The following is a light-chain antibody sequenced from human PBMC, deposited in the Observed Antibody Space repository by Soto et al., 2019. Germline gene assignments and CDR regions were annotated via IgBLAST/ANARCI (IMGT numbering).Light chain of an antibody. Sequence: GDRVTTTCRASQSISPYLAWYQQKPGKAPKLLIYMASSLQSGVPSRFSGSGSGTEFTLTISSLQPDDFATYYCQQSNSYPWTFGQGTQVDIK. CDR3: QQSNSYPWT. CDR1: QSISPY. V-gene: IGKV1-5*03. CDR2: MAS. J-gene: IGKJ1*01.